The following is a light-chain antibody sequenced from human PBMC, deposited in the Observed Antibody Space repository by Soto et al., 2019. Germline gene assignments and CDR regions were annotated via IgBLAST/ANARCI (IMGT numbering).Light chain of an antibody. J-gene: IGKJ2*01. CDR1: QTIDNY. CDR3: QQTYTIPFA. CDR2: GAS. Sequence: DMQMTQSPSSLSASVGDRVTITCRPSQTIDNYLNWYQHKPGKAPKLLIYGASTLQSVVSSRFTGRASGTDFTLTNDNLQAEDFATYYCQQTYTIPFAFGQGTKLEI. V-gene: IGKV1-39*01.